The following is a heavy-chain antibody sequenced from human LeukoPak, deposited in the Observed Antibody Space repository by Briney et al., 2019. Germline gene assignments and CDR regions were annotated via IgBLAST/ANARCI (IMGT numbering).Heavy chain of an antibody. CDR2: INPNSGGT. Sequence: GASVKVSCKASGYTFTGYYMHWVRQAPGQGLEWMGWINPNSGGTNYAQKFQGRVTMTRDTSISTAYMELSRLRSDDTAVYYCARAKGYSISPVDYWGQGTLVTVSS. CDR3: ARAKGYSISPVDY. J-gene: IGHJ4*02. D-gene: IGHD6-6*01. V-gene: IGHV1-2*02. CDR1: GYTFTGYY.